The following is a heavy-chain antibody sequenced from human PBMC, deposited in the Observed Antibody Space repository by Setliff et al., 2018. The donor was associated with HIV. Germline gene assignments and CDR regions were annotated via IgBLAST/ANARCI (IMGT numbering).Heavy chain of an antibody. Sequence: SVKVSCKASGGTFNNYAISWVRQAPGQGLQWVGGIIPLFGTTNYAQKFQGRVTITANESITTAYMELSSLRSEDTAAYYCARAIPDYGDYYFDYWGQGTLVTVSS. D-gene: IGHD4-17*01. J-gene: IGHJ4*02. V-gene: IGHV1-69*13. CDR3: ARAIPDYGDYYFDY. CDR2: IIPLFGTT. CDR1: GGTFNNYA.